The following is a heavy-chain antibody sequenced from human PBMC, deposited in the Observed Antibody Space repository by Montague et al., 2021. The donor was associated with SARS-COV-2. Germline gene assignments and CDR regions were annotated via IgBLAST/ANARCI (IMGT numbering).Heavy chain of an antibody. CDR1: GDSVSINSAA. Sequence: CAISGDSVSINSAAWNWIRQSPSRGLEWLGRTYYRSKWYNDYAVSVKXRITINPDTSKNQFSLQLNSVTPEDTAVYYCARGSSIAAAGDAFDIWGQGTMVTVSS. CDR2: TYYRSKWYN. CDR3: ARGSSIAAAGDAFDI. D-gene: IGHD6-13*01. V-gene: IGHV6-1*01. J-gene: IGHJ3*02.